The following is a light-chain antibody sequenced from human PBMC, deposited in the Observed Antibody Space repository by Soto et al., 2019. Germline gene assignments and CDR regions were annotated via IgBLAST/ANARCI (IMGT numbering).Light chain of an antibody. CDR2: EVS. CDR1: SSDVGGYNY. J-gene: IGLJ1*01. V-gene: IGLV2-14*01. Sequence: QSALTQPASVSGSPGQSITISCTGTSSDVGGYNYVSWYQQHPGKAPKLMIYEVSNRPSGVSNRFSGSKSGNTASLPISGLQAEDEADYYCSSYTSSSIDVFGTGTKVTVL. CDR3: SSYTSSSIDV.